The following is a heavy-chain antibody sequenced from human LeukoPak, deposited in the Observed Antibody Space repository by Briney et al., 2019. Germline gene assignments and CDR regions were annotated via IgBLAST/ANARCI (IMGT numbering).Heavy chain of an antibody. CDR1: GGTFSSYA. Sequence: VASVKVSCKASGGTFSSYAISWVRQAPGQGLEWMGGIIPIFGTANYAQKFQGRVTITTDESTSTAYMELSSLRSEDTAVYYCARAGWNLGDERDAFDIWSQGTMVTVSS. V-gene: IGHV1-69*05. D-gene: IGHD1-7*01. CDR2: IIPIFGTA. CDR3: ARAGWNLGDERDAFDI. J-gene: IGHJ3*02.